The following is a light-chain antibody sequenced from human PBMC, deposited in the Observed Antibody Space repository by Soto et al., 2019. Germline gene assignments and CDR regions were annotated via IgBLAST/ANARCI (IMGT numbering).Light chain of an antibody. CDR3: QQYGSSPTT. V-gene: IGKV3-20*01. CDR1: QSVSRSY. Sequence: EIVLTQSPGTLSLSPGERATLSCRASQSVSRSYLAWYQQKPGQAPRLFIYGALSRETGIRDRFSGSGAGTEFTRTISRLEPEDFAVYYCQQYGSSPTTFGQGTKVDIK. J-gene: IGKJ1*01. CDR2: GAL.